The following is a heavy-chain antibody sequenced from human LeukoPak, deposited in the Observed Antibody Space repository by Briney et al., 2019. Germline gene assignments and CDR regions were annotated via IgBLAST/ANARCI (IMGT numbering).Heavy chain of an antibody. D-gene: IGHD3-10*01. V-gene: IGHV3-48*01. CDR2: ISSSSSTI. Sequence: GGSLRLSCAASGFTLSSYSMNWVRQAPGKGLEWVSYISSSSSTIYYADSVKGRFTISRDNAKNSLYLQMNSLRAEDTAVYYCAREAGWVRGVIDYWGQGTLVTVSS. J-gene: IGHJ4*02. CDR1: GFTLSSYS. CDR3: AREAGWVRGVIDY.